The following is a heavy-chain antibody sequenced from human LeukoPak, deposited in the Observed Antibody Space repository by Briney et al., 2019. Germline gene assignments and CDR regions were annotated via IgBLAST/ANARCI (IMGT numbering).Heavy chain of an antibody. V-gene: IGHV3-7*03. J-gene: IGHJ4*02. CDR3: AKLLYYYDSSQPY. Sequence: GGSLRLSCAASGFTFSRSWMSWVRQAPGKGLEWVANIKKDGSEKHYVDSVKGRFTISRDNAKNSLYLQMNSLRAEDTAVYYCAKLLYYYDSSQPYWGQGTLVTVSS. CDR2: IKKDGSEK. CDR1: GFTFSRSW. D-gene: IGHD3-22*01.